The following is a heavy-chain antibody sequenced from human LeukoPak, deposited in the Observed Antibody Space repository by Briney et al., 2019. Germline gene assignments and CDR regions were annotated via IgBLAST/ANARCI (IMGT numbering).Heavy chain of an antibody. D-gene: IGHD5-18*01. Sequence: GGSLRLSCAASGFTFSSYAMSWVRQPPGKGLEWVSGISGSGGTTYYADSVKGRFTISRDDSKNTLYLQMNSLRAEDTAVYYCANRGYNYGLDAFDIWGQGTMVTVSS. CDR3: ANRGYNYGLDAFDI. CDR2: ISGSGGTT. J-gene: IGHJ3*02. V-gene: IGHV3-23*01. CDR1: GFTFSSYA.